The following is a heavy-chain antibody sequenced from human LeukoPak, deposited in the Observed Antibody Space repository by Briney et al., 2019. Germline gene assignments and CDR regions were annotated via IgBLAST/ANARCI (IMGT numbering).Heavy chain of an antibody. CDR1: GGTFSSYA. V-gene: IGHV1-69*06. Sequence: SVKVSCKASGGTFSSYAISWVRQAPGQGLEWMGGIIPIFGTANYAQKFQGRVTITADKSTSTAYMELSSLRSEDTAVYYCARGPTVTDRAYYYYMDVWGKGTTVTVSS. J-gene: IGHJ6*03. D-gene: IGHD4-17*01. CDR3: ARGPTVTDRAYYYYMDV. CDR2: IIPIFGTA.